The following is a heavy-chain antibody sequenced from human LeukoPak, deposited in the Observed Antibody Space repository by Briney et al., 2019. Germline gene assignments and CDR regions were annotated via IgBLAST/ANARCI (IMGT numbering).Heavy chain of an antibody. J-gene: IGHJ3*02. CDR1: GYTFTDYY. CDR2: INPDSGGT. Sequence: ASVKASCKASGYTFTDYYIHWVRQAPGQGLEWMGRINPDSGGTNFAQRFQARVTVTRDTSISTAYMELSTLRSDDTAVYYCARPRATKLVDDGFDIWGQGTIVTVSS. V-gene: IGHV1-2*06. CDR3: ARPRATKLVDDGFDI. D-gene: IGHD1-26*01.